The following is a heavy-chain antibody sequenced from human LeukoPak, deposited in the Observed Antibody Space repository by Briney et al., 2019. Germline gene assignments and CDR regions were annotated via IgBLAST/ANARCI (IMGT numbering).Heavy chain of an antibody. CDR2: MYYSGSN. CDR3: ARENDSSGPFDY. D-gene: IGHD3-22*01. V-gene: IGHV4-39*07. Sequence: SETLSLTCTVSGGSISSSSYYWGWVRQPPGKGREGSGRMYYSGSNYYNPSLKSRVTISVDTSKNQFSLKLSSVTAADTAVYYCARENDSSGPFDYWGQGTLVTVSS. CDR1: GGSISSSSYY. J-gene: IGHJ4*02.